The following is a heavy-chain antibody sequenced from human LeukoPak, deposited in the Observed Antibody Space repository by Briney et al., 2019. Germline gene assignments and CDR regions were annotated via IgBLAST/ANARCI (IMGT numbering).Heavy chain of an antibody. J-gene: IGHJ5*02. CDR1: GYTFTGYY. CDR2: INPNTGGT. D-gene: IGHD3-16*01. CDR3: GRPIFGKKNCSAP. Sequence: ASVKVSCKASGYTFTGYYIHWVRQAPGQGLEWMGWINPNTGGTNYAQKFQGRVTMTRDTSISTAYMELSRLRSDDTAVYYWGRPIFGKKNCSAPGGRETRVTVSS. V-gene: IGHV1-2*02.